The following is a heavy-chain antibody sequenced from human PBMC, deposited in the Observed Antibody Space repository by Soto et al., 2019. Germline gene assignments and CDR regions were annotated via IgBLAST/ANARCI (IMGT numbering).Heavy chain of an antibody. CDR3: AREYDFWSGYMGNYYYYMDV. V-gene: IGHV3-48*01. Sequence: PGGSLRLSCAASGVTFSSYSMNWVRQAPGKGLEWVSYISSSGSTIYYADSVKGRFTISRDNAKNSLYLQMNSLRAEDTAVYYCAREYDFWSGYMGNYYYYMDVWGKGTTVTVSS. D-gene: IGHD3-3*01. CDR1: GVTFSSYS. CDR2: ISSSGSTI. J-gene: IGHJ6*03.